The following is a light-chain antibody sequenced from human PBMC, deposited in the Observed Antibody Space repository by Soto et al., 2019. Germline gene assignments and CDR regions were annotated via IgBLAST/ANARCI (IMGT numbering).Light chain of an antibody. V-gene: IGLV2-23*01. CDR1: SRDVGTYNL. Sequence: QSALTQPASVSGSPGQSITISCTGTSRDVGTYNLVSWYQQHPGKAPKLIIYEGNKRPSGVSNRFSGSKSGNTASLTISGLQAEDEDDYYCCSYAGYSNVFGTGTKVTVL. CDR3: CSYAGYSNV. J-gene: IGLJ1*01. CDR2: EGN.